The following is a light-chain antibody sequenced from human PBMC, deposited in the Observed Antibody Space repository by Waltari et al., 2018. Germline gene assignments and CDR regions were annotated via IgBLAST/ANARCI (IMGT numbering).Light chain of an antibody. CDR3: CSYAGSSTYVL. Sequence: SPLLQPPSVSGSLGPPITSSSTETRSAVAGSDLVTLYQHHPGKAPKLIIYEATKRPAGVADRFSASKSDNTASLTISVLQADDEANYYCCSYAGSSTYVLFGGGTRLTVL. CDR2: EAT. CDR1: RSAVAGSDL. V-gene: IGLV2-23*01. J-gene: IGLJ3*02.